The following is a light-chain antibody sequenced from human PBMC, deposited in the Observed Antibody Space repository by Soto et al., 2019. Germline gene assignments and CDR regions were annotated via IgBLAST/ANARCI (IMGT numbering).Light chain of an antibody. Sequence: DIQMTQSPSRLSASVGDRVTITCRASQSIGYWLAWHQQKPGKAPNLLIYAASTLETGVPSRFSGSGYGTEFTLTIASLQPDDSASYYCQQYNSFSKTFGRGTKV. CDR3: QQYNSFSKT. V-gene: IGKV1-5*01. CDR2: AAS. CDR1: QSIGYW. J-gene: IGKJ1*01.